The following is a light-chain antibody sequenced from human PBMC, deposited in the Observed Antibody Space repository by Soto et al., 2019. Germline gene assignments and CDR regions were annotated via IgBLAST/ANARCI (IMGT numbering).Light chain of an antibody. J-gene: IGLJ1*01. V-gene: IGLV2-14*01. Sequence: QSVLTQPASVSGSPGQSITISCTGTSSDVGGYNYVSWYQQHPGKAPKLMIYEVNNRPWGVSNRFSGSKSGNTASLTISGLQAEDEADYYCHSFTSSSTYVFGTGTKVTVL. CDR3: HSFTSSSTYV. CDR1: SSDVGGYNY. CDR2: EVN.